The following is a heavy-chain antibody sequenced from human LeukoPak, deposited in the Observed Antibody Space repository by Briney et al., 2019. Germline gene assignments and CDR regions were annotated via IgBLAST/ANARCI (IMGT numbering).Heavy chain of an antibody. J-gene: IGHJ4*02. CDR1: GGSFSGYY. V-gene: IGHV4-34*01. CDR3: ARNYYDGSGYYHFDS. D-gene: IGHD3-22*01. Sequence: SETLSLTCAVYGGSFSGYYWSWIRQPPGKGLEWIGEINHSGSTNYNPSLKSRVTISVDMSKNQISLKLSSVTAADTAVYYCARNYYDGSGYYHFDSWGQGTLVTVSS. CDR2: INHSGST.